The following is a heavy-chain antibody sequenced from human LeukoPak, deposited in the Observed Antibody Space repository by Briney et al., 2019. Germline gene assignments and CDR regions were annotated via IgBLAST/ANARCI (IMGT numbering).Heavy chain of an antibody. CDR3: TRERRYYYYGMDV. Sequence: GGSLRLSCAASGFTFSGSAMHWVRQASGKGLEWVGRIRSKANSYATAYAASVKGRFTISRDDSKNTAYLQMSSLKTEDTAVYYCTRERRYYYYGMDVWGQGTTVTVSS. J-gene: IGHJ6*02. D-gene: IGHD1-1*01. V-gene: IGHV3-73*01. CDR1: GFTFSGSA. CDR2: IRSKANSYAT.